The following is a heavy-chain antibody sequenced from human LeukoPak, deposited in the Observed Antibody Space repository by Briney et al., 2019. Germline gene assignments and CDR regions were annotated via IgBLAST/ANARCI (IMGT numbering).Heavy chain of an antibody. V-gene: IGHV5-51*01. CDR2: IYPGDSDT. CDR1: GYGFTSYW. J-gene: IGHJ5*02. D-gene: IGHD6-13*01. Sequence: GESLKISCKGSGYGFTSYWIGWVRQMPGKGLEWMGIIYPGDSDTRYSPSFQGQVTISADKSISTAYLQWSSLKASDTAMYYCARLVGAAAVSNWFDPWGQGTLVTVSS. CDR3: ARLVGAAAVSNWFDP.